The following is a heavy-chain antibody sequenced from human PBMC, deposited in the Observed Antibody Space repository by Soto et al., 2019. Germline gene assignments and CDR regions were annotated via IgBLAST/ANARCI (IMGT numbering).Heavy chain of an antibody. D-gene: IGHD6-19*01. CDR2: IYYSGST. Sequence: SETLSLTCTVSGGSISSYYWSWIRQPPGKGLEWIGYIYYSGSTNYNPSLKSRVTISVDTSKNQFSLKLSSVTAADTAVYYCARLKIPGYSSGWYGTFDYWGQGTLVTVS. V-gene: IGHV4-59*01. CDR3: ARLKIPGYSSGWYGTFDY. CDR1: GGSISSYY. J-gene: IGHJ4*02.